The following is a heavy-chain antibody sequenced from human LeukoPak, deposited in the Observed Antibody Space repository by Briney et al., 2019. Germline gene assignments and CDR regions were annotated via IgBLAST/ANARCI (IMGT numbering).Heavy chain of an antibody. V-gene: IGHV4-31*03. CDR2: ISYSGST. J-gene: IGHJ6*04. Sequence: PSETLSLTCTVSGGSISSGGSYWSWIRQHPGKGLEWIGYISYSGSTYYNPSLKSRVTISVDTSKNQFSLKLSSVTAADTAVYYCARVSCSSTSCKRYYYCGMDVWGKGTTVTVSS. CDR1: GGSISSGGSY. D-gene: IGHD2-2*01. CDR3: ARVSCSSTSCKRYYYCGMDV.